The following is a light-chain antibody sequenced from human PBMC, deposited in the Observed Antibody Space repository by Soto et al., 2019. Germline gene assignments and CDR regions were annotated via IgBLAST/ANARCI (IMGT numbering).Light chain of an antibody. V-gene: IGKV1-5*03. CDR3: QQYNGYWT. CDR2: EAS. CDR1: QSISGS. J-gene: IGKJ1*01. Sequence: DIQMTQSPSTLSASVGDRVTITCRASQSISGSLAWYQQKPGKAPKLLIYEASNLKSGVPSRFSGSGSGKEYTLTISSLQPDDSASYYCQQYNGYWTFGQGTRVEI.